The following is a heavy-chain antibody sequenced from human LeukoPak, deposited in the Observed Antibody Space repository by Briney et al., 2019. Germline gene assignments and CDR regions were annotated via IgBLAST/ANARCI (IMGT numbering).Heavy chain of an antibody. D-gene: IGHD6-19*01. Sequence: ASVKVSRKASGYTFTGYYMHWVRQAPGQGLEWMGRINPNSGGTNYAQKFQGRVTMTRDTSISTAYMELSRLRSDDTAVYYCARDLIRIAVAGTPGYWGQGTLVTVSS. CDR3: ARDLIRIAVAGTPGY. V-gene: IGHV1-2*06. J-gene: IGHJ4*02. CDR1: GYTFTGYY. CDR2: INPNSGGT.